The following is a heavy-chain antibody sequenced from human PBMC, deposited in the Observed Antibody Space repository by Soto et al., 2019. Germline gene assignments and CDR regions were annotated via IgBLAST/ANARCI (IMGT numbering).Heavy chain of an antibody. V-gene: IGHV1-18*01. CDR1: GYTFTSYG. D-gene: IGHD2-21*02. CDR3: ARAPYCGGDCYSGEP. CDR2: ISAYNGNT. J-gene: IGHJ5*02. Sequence: VKVSCKASGYTFTSYGISWVRQAPGQGLEWMGWISAYNGNTNYAQKLQGRVTMTTDTSTSTAYMELRSLRSDDTAVYYCARAPYCGGDCYSGEPWGQGTLVTVSS.